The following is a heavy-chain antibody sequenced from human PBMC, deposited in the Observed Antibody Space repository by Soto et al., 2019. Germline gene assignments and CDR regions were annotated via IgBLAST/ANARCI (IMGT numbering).Heavy chain of an antibody. Sequence: PSETLSLTCTVSGGSISSYYWSWIRQPPGKGLEWIGYIYYSGSTNYNPSLKSRVTISVDTSKNQFSLKLSSVTAADTAVYYCALYTTGDVFDYSGQGTLVTVS. J-gene: IGHJ4*02. CDR3: ALYTTGDVFDY. V-gene: IGHV4-59*01. CDR1: GGSISSYY. D-gene: IGHD7-27*01. CDR2: IYYSGST.